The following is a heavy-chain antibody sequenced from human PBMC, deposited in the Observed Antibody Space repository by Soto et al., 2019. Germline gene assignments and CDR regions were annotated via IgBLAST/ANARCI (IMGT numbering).Heavy chain of an antibody. V-gene: IGHV3-7*01. CDR1: GFTFSPYW. Sequence: EVQLVESGGGLVQPGGSLRLPCAASGFTFSPYWRTWVRQPPGKGLGWVASINQDGSERYYVDSVRGRFTISRDNAKNSLYLQMNSLRAEDTAVYYCVCGGNFFVYWGQGTLVTVSP. D-gene: IGHD3-16*01. CDR2: INQDGSER. CDR3: VCGGNFFVY. J-gene: IGHJ4*02.